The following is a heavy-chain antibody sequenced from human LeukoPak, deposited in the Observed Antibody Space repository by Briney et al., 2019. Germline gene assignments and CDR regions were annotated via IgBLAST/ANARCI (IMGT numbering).Heavy chain of an antibody. J-gene: IGHJ3*02. Sequence: GGSLRLSRVASRFSFSSHWMTWVRQAPGKGLGWVANIKEDGREKYYADSVKGRFTISRDNAKNSLYLQMNSLRGEDTAVYYCAKTIVGSNVFDIWGQGTLVTVSS. V-gene: IGHV3-7*01. CDR1: RFSFSSHW. D-gene: IGHD1-26*01. CDR2: IKEDGREK. CDR3: AKTIVGSNVFDI.